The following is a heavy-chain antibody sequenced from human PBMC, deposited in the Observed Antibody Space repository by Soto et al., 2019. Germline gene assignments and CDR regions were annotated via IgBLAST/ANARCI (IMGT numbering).Heavy chain of an antibody. CDR3: AKEGYYYDSSGYYHHDFDI. CDR2: ISGSGGST. J-gene: IGHJ3*02. CDR1: GFTFSSYA. V-gene: IGHV3-23*01. D-gene: IGHD3-22*01. Sequence: EVQLLESGGGLVQPGGSLRLSCAASGFTFSSYAMSWVRQAPGKGLEWVSAISGSGGSTYYAGSVKGRFTISRDNSNNTVYLQRNSLRAEDTAVYYCAKEGYYYDSSGYYHHDFDIWGQGTMVTVSS.